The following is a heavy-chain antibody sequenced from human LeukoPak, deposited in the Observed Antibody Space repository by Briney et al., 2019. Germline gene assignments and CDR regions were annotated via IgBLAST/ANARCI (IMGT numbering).Heavy chain of an antibody. CDR1: GDSVSSNNGA. CDR3: ARDVGTTGWHTFDY. CDR2: TYYRSKWYN. Sequence: TLSLTCAISGDSVSSNNGAWNWIRQFPSRGLEWLGRTYYRSKWYNDYAESLISRITISPVTSKNQFSLQLYSVTPEDTAVYYCARDVGTTGWHTFDYWGQGTLVTVSS. V-gene: IGHV6-1*01. D-gene: IGHD3-9*01. J-gene: IGHJ4*02.